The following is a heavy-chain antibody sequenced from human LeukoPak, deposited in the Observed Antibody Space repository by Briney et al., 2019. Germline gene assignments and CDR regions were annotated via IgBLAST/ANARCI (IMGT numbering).Heavy chain of an antibody. CDR3: ARRKYYDYVWGSHNFDY. CDR2: IYYSGST. D-gene: IGHD3-16*01. CDR1: GGSISSYY. J-gene: IGHJ4*02. V-gene: IGHV4-59*08. Sequence: SETLSLTCAVYGGSISSYYWSWIRQPPGKGLEWIGYIYYSGSTNYNPSLKSRVTISVDTSKNQFSLKLSSVTAADTAVYYCARRKYYDYVWGSHNFDYWGQGTLVTVSS.